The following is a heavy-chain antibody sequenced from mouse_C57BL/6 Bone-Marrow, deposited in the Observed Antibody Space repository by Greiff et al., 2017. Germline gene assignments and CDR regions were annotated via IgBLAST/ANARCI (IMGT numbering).Heavy chain of an antibody. V-gene: IGHV1-12*01. CDR1: GYTFTSYN. CDR3: ARVGLMDYYFDH. CDR2: IYPGNGDT. Sequence: QVQLQQSGAELVRPGASVKMSCKASGYTFTSYNMYWVKQTPRQGLEWIGAIYPGNGDTSYNQKFKGKATLTVDKSSSTAYMQPSSLTSEDSAVYFCARVGLMDYYFDHRAQRNTLPV. D-gene: IGHD1-1*02. J-gene: IGHJ2*01.